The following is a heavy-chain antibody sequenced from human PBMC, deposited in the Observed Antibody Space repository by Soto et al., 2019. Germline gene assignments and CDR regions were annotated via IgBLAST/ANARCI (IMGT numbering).Heavy chain of an antibody. Sequence: SETLSLTCTVSGGSISSYYWSWIRQPPGKGLEWIGYIYYSGITYCNPSLKSRVAISVDTSKNQFSLKLSSVTAADTAIYYCARSNSGYYKWFDPWGQGTPVTVSS. J-gene: IGHJ5*02. CDR1: GGSISSYY. V-gene: IGHV4-59*04. CDR3: ARSNSGYYKWFDP. D-gene: IGHD3-22*01. CDR2: IYYSGIT.